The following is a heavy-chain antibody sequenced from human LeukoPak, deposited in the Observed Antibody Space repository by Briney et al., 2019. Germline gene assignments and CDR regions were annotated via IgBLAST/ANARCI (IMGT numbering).Heavy chain of an antibody. J-gene: IGHJ4*02. V-gene: IGHV4-4*07. Sequence: KPSXXXSLTCIVSGGSISSYYWSWIRQPAGKGLEWIGRIYASGSSNYNPSLKSRVTMSVDTTKNQLSLKLSYVTAADTAVYYCARPPRRDIVGATTFGYWGQGTLVTVSS. CDR1: GGSISSYY. CDR3: ARPPRRDIVGATTFGY. CDR2: IYASGSS. D-gene: IGHD1-26*01.